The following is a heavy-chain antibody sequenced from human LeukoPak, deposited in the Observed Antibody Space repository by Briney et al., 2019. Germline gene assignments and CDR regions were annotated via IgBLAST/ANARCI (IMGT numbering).Heavy chain of an antibody. CDR1: GCTFTSYD. D-gene: IGHD6-13*01. Sequence: GASVKVSCKASGCTFTSYDINWVRQATGQGLEWMGWMNPNSGNTGYAQKFQGRVTMTRNTSISTAYMELSSLRSEDMAVYYCARGHGIAAAVDFDYWGQGTLVTVSS. V-gene: IGHV1-8*01. CDR3: ARGHGIAAAVDFDY. J-gene: IGHJ4*02. CDR2: MNPNSGNT.